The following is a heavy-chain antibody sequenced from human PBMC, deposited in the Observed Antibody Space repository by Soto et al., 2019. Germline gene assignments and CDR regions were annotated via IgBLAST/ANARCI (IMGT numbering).Heavy chain of an antibody. V-gene: IGHV1-3*01. CDR2: INAGNGNI. CDR1: GYTFTSYA. CDR3: GGSSGAFDI. J-gene: IGHJ3*02. D-gene: IGHD4-17*01. Sequence: ASVKVSCKASGYTFTSYAMHWVRQAPGQRLEWMGWINAGNGNIKYSQKFQGRITITRDTSASTAYMDPVDTATYYCAHRDYGGSSGAFDIWGQGTMVTVSS.